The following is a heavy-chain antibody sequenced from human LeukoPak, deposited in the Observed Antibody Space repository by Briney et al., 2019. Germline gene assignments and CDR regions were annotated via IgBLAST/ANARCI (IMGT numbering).Heavy chain of an antibody. CDR2: IKQDGSEK. V-gene: IGHV3-7*01. CDR3: ARESSYDSSGYKSS. Sequence: PGGSLRLSCAASGFTFSSYWMSWVRQAPGKGLEWVANIKQDGSEKYYVDSVKGRFTISRDNAKNSLYLQMNSLRAEDTAVYYCARESSYDSSGYKSSWGQGTLVTVSS. D-gene: IGHD3-22*01. J-gene: IGHJ4*02. CDR1: GFTFSSYW.